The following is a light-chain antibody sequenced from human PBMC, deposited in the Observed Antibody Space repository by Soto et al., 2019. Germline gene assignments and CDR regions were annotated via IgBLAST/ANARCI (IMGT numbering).Light chain of an antibody. J-gene: IGKJ2*01. V-gene: IGKV3-15*01. CDR1: QSVSSN. CDR2: GAS. Sequence: EIVMTQSPATLSVSPGERATLSCRASQSVSSNLAWYQQKPGQAHRLLIYGASTRATGIPARFSGSGSGTAFTLTISSLQSEDFAVYYCQQYNNWPLYTFGQGTKLEIK. CDR3: QQYNNWPLYT.